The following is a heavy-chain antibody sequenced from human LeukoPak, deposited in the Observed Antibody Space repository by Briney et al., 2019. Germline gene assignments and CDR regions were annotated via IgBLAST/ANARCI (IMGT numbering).Heavy chain of an antibody. CDR1: GGSISSYY. CDR2: IYYSGST. D-gene: IGHD1-26*01. J-gene: IGHJ3*02. Sequence: SETLSLTCTVSGGSISSYYWSWIRQPPGKGLEWIGYIYYSGSTNYNPSLKSRVTISVDRSKNQFSLKLSSVTAADTAVYYCARGGGVGATTDDAFDIWGQGTMVTVSS. V-gene: IGHV4-59*12. CDR3: ARGGGVGATTDDAFDI.